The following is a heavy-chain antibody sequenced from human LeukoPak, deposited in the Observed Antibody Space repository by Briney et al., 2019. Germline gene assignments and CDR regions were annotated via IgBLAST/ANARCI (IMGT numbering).Heavy chain of an antibody. CDR1: GFTFSSYW. Sequence: GGSLRLSCAASGFTFSSYWMSWVRQAPGKGLEWVANIKQDGSEKYYVDSVKGRFTISRDNAKNSLYLQMNSLRAEDTAVYYCARKRESSSSWYGGLAYGGQGTLVTASS. CDR3: ARKRESSSSWYGGLAY. V-gene: IGHV3-7*01. J-gene: IGHJ4*02. D-gene: IGHD6-13*01. CDR2: IKQDGSEK.